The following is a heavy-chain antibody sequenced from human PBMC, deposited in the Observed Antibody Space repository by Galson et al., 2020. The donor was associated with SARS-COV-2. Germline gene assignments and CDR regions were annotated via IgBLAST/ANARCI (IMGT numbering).Heavy chain of an antibody. CDR3: ARGVVGWPVQNV. Sequence: ASVKVSCEASGYTFTTYDINWVRQATGQGLEWMGWMNPKSGNTGFAQKFQGRVTMTRDNSITTAYMELSSLTSEDTAVYYCARGVVGWPVQNVWGQGTMVTVSS. CDR1: GYTFTTYD. V-gene: IGHV1-8*01. CDR2: MNPKSGNT. D-gene: IGHD2-15*01. J-gene: IGHJ3*01.